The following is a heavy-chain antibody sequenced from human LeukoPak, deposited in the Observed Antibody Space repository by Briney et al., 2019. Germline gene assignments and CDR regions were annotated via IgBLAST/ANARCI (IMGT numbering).Heavy chain of an antibody. CDR3: AASPSDWLLYELVY. V-gene: IGHV4-59*01. J-gene: IGHJ4*02. CDR2: IYYSGST. D-gene: IGHD3-9*01. CDR1: GGSISSYY. Sequence: SETLSLTCTVSGGSISSYYWSWIRQPPGKGLEWIGYIYYSGSTNYNPSLKSRVTISVDTSKNQFSLKLSSVTAADTAVYYCAASPSDWLLYELVYWGQGTLVTVSS.